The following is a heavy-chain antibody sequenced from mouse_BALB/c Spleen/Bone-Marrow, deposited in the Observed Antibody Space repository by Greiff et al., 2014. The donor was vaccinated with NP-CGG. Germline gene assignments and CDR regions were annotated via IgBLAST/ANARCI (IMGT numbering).Heavy chain of an antibody. J-gene: IGHJ2*01. CDR1: GYTFTSSW. Sequence: QVQLQQSGSVLVRPGASVKLSCKASGYTFTSSWMDWAKQRPGQGLEWIGEIHPNSGNTNYNEKFKGKATLTVDTSSSTAYVDLSSLTSEDSAVYYCANYYGSSSYWGQGTTLTVSS. CDR2: IHPNSGNT. CDR3: ANYYGSSSY. V-gene: IGHV1S130*01. D-gene: IGHD1-1*01.